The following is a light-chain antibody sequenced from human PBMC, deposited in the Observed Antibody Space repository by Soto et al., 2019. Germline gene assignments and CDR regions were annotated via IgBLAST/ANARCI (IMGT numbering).Light chain of an antibody. CDR2: GAS. V-gene: IGKV3D-15*01. J-gene: IGKJ4*01. CDR1: QSVSSSY. Sequence: EIVLTQSPGTLSLSPGERATLSCRASQSVSSSYLAWYQQKPGQAPRLLIYGASSRATGIPARFSGSGSGTEFNLTISSLQSEDFGVYYCQQYNNWPRATLGGGTKVDIK. CDR3: QQYNNWPRAT.